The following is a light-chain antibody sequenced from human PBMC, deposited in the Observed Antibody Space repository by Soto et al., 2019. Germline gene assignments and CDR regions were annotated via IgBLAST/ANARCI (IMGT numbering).Light chain of an antibody. CDR2: EVS. Sequence: QSVLTQPASVSGSLGQSITISCTGTSVDVGGYNYVSWYQHHPGKAPRLLIFEVSNRPSGVSNRFSGSKFGNTASLTISGLQAEDEAEYYCCAYAATYTYVFGTGTKSPS. CDR1: SVDVGGYNY. J-gene: IGLJ1*01. CDR3: CAYAATYTYV. V-gene: IGLV2-14*01.